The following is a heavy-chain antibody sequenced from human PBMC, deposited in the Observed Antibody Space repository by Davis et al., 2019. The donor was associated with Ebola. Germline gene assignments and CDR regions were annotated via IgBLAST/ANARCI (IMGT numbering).Heavy chain of an antibody. CDR3: AKASWGPAARPLLDS. CDR1: GFTFRTYA. Sequence: GGSLRLSCAASGFTFRTYAMNWVRQAPGKGLEWVSAVSGSGTTTAYADSVKGRFTISIDNSNNTVYLQMNSLRVEDTARYYCAKASWGPAARPLLDSWGQGTLVTVSS. V-gene: IGHV3-23*01. CDR2: VSGSGTTT. J-gene: IGHJ4*02. D-gene: IGHD2-2*02.